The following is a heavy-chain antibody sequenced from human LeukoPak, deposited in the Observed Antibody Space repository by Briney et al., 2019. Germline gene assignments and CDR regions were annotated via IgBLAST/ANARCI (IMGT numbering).Heavy chain of an antibody. CDR1: GFTFSNAW. Sequence: GSLSLSCAVSGFTFSNAWMSWVRQPPGKGLEWVGRIKRKTDGGTTDYAAPVKGRFIISRDDSKNTLYLQMNSLKIEDTAVYYCTSFNFRGGYWGQGALVTVSS. CDR2: IKRKTDGGTT. CDR3: TSFNFRGGY. V-gene: IGHV3-15*01. J-gene: IGHJ4*02. D-gene: IGHD2/OR15-2a*01.